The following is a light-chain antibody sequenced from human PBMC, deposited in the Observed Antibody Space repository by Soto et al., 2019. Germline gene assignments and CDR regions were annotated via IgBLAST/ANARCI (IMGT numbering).Light chain of an antibody. CDR2: EVS. Sequence: SALTQPASGSGSPGQSMTSSCTGSSSDVGGYNHVSWYQQHPGKAPKLMIYEVSNRPSGVSNRFSGSKSGNTASLTISGLQAEDEADYYCSSYTTSTTRILFGGGTKVTVL. CDR3: SSYTTSTTRIL. V-gene: IGLV2-14*01. J-gene: IGLJ2*01. CDR1: SSDVGGYNH.